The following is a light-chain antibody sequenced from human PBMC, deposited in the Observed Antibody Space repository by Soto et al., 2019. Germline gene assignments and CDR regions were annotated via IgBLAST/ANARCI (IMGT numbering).Light chain of an antibody. CDR2: GAS. J-gene: IGKJ1*01. V-gene: IGKV3-15*01. CDR3: QQYISWPRT. Sequence: EITLTQSPGTLSVSPGESATLSCRASQNVLSNLAWYQQKPGQAPRLLIYGASTRATDIPARFSGSGSGTQFTLTTGSLQSEDFALYYCQQYISWPRTFGQGTRVEI. CDR1: QNVLSN.